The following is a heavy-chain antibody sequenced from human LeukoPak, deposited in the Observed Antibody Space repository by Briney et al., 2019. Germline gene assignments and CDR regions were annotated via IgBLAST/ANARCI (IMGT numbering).Heavy chain of an antibody. CDR2: ISSSSSTI. Sequence: GGSLRLSCAASGFTFSSYSMNWLRQAPGKGLEWVSYISSSSSTIYYADSVKGRFTISRDNAKNSLYLQMNSLRAEDTAVYYCARGKGTVDYWGQGTLVTVSS. CDR3: ARGKGTVDY. V-gene: IGHV3-48*01. J-gene: IGHJ4*02. CDR1: GFTFSSYS. D-gene: IGHD1-1*01.